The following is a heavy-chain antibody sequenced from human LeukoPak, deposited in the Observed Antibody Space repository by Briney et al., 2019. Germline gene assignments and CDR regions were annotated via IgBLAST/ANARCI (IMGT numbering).Heavy chain of an antibody. J-gene: IGHJ3*01. CDR2: IGIPGDT. D-gene: IGHD1-26*01. CDR3: ARAHVGAGLAFDV. CDR1: GFTFSGYD. V-gene: IGHV3-13*01. Sequence: PGGSLRLSCVGSGFTFSGYDMHWLRQATGKGLEWVSGIGIPGDTYYPGSVKGRFTISRGNTKNSFYLQMNSLRAEDTAVYYCARAHVGAGLAFDVWGRGTMVTVSS.